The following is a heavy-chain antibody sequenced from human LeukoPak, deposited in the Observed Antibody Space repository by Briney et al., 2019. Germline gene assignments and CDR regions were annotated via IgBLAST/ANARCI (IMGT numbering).Heavy chain of an antibody. D-gene: IGHD1-26*01. V-gene: IGHV4-39*01. CDR3: AGQWTYYSGFDP. J-gene: IGHJ5*02. Sequence: SETLSLTCGVSGGSVSSSPYYWGWIRQPPGKGLEWIGSVYYSGSTYYNPSLKSRVTISVDTSKNQFFLKLRSVTAADTAVYYCAGQWTYYSGFDPWGQGTLVTVSS. CDR1: GGSVSSSPYY. CDR2: VYYSGST.